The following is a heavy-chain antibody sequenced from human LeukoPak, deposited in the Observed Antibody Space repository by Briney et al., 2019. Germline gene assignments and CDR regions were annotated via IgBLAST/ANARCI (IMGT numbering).Heavy chain of an antibody. V-gene: IGHV1-2*02. J-gene: IGHJ6*02. CDR1: GYTFTGYH. CDR2: INPNSGGT. Sequence: ASVKVSCKASGYTFTGYHMHWVRQAPGQGLEWMGWINPNSGGTNYAQKFQGRVTMTRDTSISTAYMELSRLRSDDTAVYYCARSDPRRYSRGGFGSPHYGMDVWGQGTTVTVSS. CDR3: ARSDPRRYSRGGFGSPHYGMDV. D-gene: IGHD1-26*01.